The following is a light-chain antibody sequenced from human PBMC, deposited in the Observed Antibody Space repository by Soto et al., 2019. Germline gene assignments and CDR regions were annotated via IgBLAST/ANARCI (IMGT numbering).Light chain of an antibody. Sequence: THPRATLSVVPWEGATLSCRASMSVISNLAWYQQKPGQAPRLLXYGASTRATSIPARFGGTGFGTEFTLTISSLQSGDSAVYYCQQYNNRPRTFGQGTKV. CDR1: MSVISN. CDR3: QQYNNRPRT. CDR2: GAS. J-gene: IGKJ1*01. V-gene: IGKV3-15*01.